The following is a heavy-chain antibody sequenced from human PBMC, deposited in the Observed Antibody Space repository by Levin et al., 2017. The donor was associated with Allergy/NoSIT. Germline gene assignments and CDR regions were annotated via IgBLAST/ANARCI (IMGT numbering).Heavy chain of an antibody. D-gene: IGHD2-8*01. CDR3: ARDEMVHEIQYYYGMDV. V-gene: IGHV4-39*07. J-gene: IGHJ6*02. CDR1: GGSITTNSYY. Sequence: SETLSLTCTVSGGSITTNSYYWGWIRQPPGKGLEWIGNIYHSGSTYYTPSLRSRVTISVDTSKNQFSLRVNSVTAADTAVYYCARDEMVHEIQYYYGMDVWGQGTTVTVAS. CDR2: IYHSGST.